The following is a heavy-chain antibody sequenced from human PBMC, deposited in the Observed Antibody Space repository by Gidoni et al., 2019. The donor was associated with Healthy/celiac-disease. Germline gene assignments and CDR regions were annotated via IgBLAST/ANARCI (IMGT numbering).Heavy chain of an antibody. V-gene: IGHV3-9*01. J-gene: IGHJ6*02. CDR3: AKDMSRSDYGWGSSPGDYYGMDV. CDR1: GFTLDDYD. D-gene: IGHD3-16*01. CDR2: ISWNSGSI. Sequence: EVQLVESGGGLVQPGRSLRLSCAASGFTLDDYDMHGVRQAPGKGLEWVVGISWNSGSIGYADSVKGRFTISRDNAKNSLYLQMNSRRAEDTALDYCAKDMSRSDYGWGSSPGDYYGMDVWGQGTTVTVSS.